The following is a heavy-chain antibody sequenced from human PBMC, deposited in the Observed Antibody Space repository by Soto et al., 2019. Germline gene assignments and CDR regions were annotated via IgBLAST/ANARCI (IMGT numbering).Heavy chain of an antibody. Sequence: SVKVSCKASGGTFSSYALNWVRQAPGQGLEWMGGIIPIFGTANYAQKFQGRVTITADESTSTAYLELSSLRSEDTAVYYCARRDSNRVTSNYGMDVWGQGTTVTVSS. CDR1: GGTFSSYA. V-gene: IGHV1-69*13. J-gene: IGHJ6*02. D-gene: IGHD2-21*02. CDR3: ARRDSNRVTSNYGMDV. CDR2: IIPIFGTA.